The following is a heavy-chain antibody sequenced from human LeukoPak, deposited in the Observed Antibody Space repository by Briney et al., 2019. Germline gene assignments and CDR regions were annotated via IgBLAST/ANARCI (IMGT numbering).Heavy chain of an antibody. CDR3: KAGEDV. V-gene: IGHV3-66*02. CDR2: IYYDGST. CDR1: GFNVSNNY. J-gene: IGHJ6*04. Sequence: GGSLKLSCAASGFNVSNNYVSWVRQAPGKGLEWISIIYYDGSTFYADSVKGRFTISRDISRNTVYLQMNSLRSEDTAVYYCKAGEDVWGEGTTVAVSS. D-gene: IGHD6-25*01.